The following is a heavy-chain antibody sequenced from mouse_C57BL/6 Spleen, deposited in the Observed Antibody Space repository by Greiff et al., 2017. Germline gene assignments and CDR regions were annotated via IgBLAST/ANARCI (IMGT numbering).Heavy chain of an antibody. D-gene: IGHD1-1*01. Sequence: VQLQQSGAELVRPGASVKLSCKASGYTFTDYYINWVKQRPGQGLEWIARIYPGSGNTYYNEKFKGKATLTAEKSSSTAYMQLSSLTSEDSAVXFCARRGYYGSSYGAMDYWGQGTSVTVSS. V-gene: IGHV1-76*01. J-gene: IGHJ4*01. CDR3: ARRGYYGSSYGAMDY. CDR1: GYTFTDYY. CDR2: IYPGSGNT.